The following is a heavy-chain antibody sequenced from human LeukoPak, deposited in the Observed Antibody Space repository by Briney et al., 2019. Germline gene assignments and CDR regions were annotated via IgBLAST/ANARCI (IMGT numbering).Heavy chain of an antibody. CDR1: GFTFSDYW. D-gene: IGHD1-26*01. Sequence: GGSLRLSCAASGFTFSDYWMTWVRQVPGKGLEWVANVGRDGREKNYVDSVEGRFTISRDNAKKSLDLEMNSLRVEDTALYYCAKVGTWELQRVFENWGQGTLVTVYS. V-gene: IGHV3-7*01. CDR2: VGRDGREK. J-gene: IGHJ4*02. CDR3: AKVGTWELQRVFEN.